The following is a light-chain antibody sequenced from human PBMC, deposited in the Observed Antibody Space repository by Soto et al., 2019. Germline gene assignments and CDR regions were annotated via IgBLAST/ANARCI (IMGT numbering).Light chain of an antibody. Sequence: QYAVTQPASECGSRCKPFTISCTGHRRDIGSYDLVSWYQQHPGNAPRLIIYEVNKRPSGVSNRFSGSKSGNTTSLTVSGLQAEDGAEYYSCSYSPTTLFGGGTK. V-gene: IGLV2-23*02. CDR3: CSYSPTTL. CDR1: RRDIGSYDL. J-gene: IGLJ2*01. CDR2: EVN.